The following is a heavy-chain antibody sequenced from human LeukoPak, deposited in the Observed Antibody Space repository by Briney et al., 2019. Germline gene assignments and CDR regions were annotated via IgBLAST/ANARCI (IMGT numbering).Heavy chain of an antibody. CDR3: AKGQLDIVLTYYFDY. CDR1: GFTFSNYA. D-gene: IGHD2-8*01. Sequence: GGSLRLSCAASGFTFSNYAMSWVRQAPGKGLEWVSIIGYRGGSIYYAYSVQGRFTISRDNSKNTLSLQMNSLRAEDTAVYYCAKGQLDIVLTYYFDYWGQGTLVTVSS. V-gene: IGHV3-23*01. J-gene: IGHJ4*02. CDR2: IGYRGGSI.